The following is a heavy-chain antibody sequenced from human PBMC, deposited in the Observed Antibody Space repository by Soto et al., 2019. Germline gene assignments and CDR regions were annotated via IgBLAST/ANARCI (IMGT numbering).Heavy chain of an antibody. CDR1: GFAFNNYG. D-gene: IGHD3-22*01. CDR3: AREDSIIIPSVSDF. Sequence: GGSLRLSCTVSGFAFNNYGINWVRQAPGKGLEWVSSISKSDYTYYSDSVKGRFAISRDNAKSSVSLQMNTLRVEDTAVYYCAREDSIIIPSVSDFWGQGTLVTVSS. V-gene: IGHV3-21*01. CDR2: ISKSDYT. J-gene: IGHJ4*02.